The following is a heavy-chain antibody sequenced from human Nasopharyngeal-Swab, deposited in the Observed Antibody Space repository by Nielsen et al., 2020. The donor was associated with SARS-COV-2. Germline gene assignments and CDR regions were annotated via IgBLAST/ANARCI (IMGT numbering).Heavy chain of an antibody. D-gene: IGHD1-26*01. V-gene: IGHV5-51*01. Sequence: ESLKISCKGSGYIFTSYWIGWVRQTPGKGLEWMGIIYSADSDSRYSLSFRGQVSISVDKSISTAYLQWNTLKAYDTAIYYCVRRAFSASYFYFDYWGPGTLVTVSS. CDR2: IYSADSDS. CDR3: VRRAFSASYFYFDY. J-gene: IGHJ4*02. CDR1: GYIFTSYW.